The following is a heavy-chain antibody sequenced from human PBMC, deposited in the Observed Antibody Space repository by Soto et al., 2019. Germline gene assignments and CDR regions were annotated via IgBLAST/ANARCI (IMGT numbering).Heavy chain of an antibody. CDR2: FNPILSFS. Sequence: QVQLVQSGAEVKKPGSSVKVSCKASGDTFNFYTINWVRQAPGLGLEWMGRFNPILSFSNSALKFQGRVTLTADKSTSTAYRVLSSLRSEDTAIYYFATSFGSGSRAFDYWGQGALVTVSS. CDR1: GDTFNFYT. CDR3: ATSFGSGSRAFDY. D-gene: IGHD3-10*01. J-gene: IGHJ4*02. V-gene: IGHV1-69*02.